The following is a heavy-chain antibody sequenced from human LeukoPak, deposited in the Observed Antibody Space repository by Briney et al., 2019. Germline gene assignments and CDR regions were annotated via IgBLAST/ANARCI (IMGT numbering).Heavy chain of an antibody. V-gene: IGHV1-18*01. CDR1: GYTFTSYG. CDR3: ARSSLAVAGSVFDY. CDR2: ISTYNGNT. J-gene: IGHJ4*02. Sequence: ASVKVSCKASGYTFTSYGIGWVRQAPGQGLEWMGWISTYNGNTHYAQKLQGGVTMTTDTSTSTAYMELRSLRSDGTAVYYCARSSLAVAGSVFDYWGQGTLVTVSS. D-gene: IGHD6-19*01.